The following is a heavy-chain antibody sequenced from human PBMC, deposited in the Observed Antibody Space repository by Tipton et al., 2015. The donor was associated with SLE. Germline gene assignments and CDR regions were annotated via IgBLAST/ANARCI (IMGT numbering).Heavy chain of an antibody. CDR1: GGSFSGYY. J-gene: IGHJ4*02. Sequence: TLSLTCAVYGGSFSGYYWSWIRQPPGKGLEWIGEINHSGGTNYNPSLKSRVTISVDTSKNQFSLKLSSVTAADTAVYYCARPNCTNGVCYTAGFDYWGQGTLVSVSS. CDR2: INHSGGT. D-gene: IGHD2-8*01. CDR3: ARPNCTNGVCYTAGFDY. V-gene: IGHV4-34*01.